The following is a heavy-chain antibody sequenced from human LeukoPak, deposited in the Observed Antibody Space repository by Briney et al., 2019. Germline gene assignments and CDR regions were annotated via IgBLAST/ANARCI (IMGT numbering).Heavy chain of an antibody. J-gene: IGHJ4*02. CDR2: MNPNSGNT. V-gene: IGHV1-8*03. D-gene: IGHD7-27*01. Sequence: WASVKVSCKASGYTFTGYYIHWVRQATGQGLEWMGWMNPNSGNTGYTQKFQGRVTITRNTSISTAYMELSSLRSEDTAVYYCARGQDRETGDFDYWGQGTLVTVSS. CDR3: ARGQDRETGDFDY. CDR1: GYTFTGYY.